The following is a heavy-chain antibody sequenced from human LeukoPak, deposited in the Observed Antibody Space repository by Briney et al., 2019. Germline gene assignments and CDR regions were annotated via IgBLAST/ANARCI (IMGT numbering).Heavy chain of an antibody. D-gene: IGHD4-17*01. CDR3: ARGKTTYYYYGMDV. CDR1: GLTFSSYE. J-gene: IGHJ6*02. Sequence: GGSLRLSCAASGLTFSSYEMNWVRQAPGKGLEWVSYISSSGSTIYYADSVKGRFTISRDNAKNSLYLQMNSLRAEDTAVYYCARGKTTYYYYGMDVWGQGTTVTVSS. V-gene: IGHV3-48*03. CDR2: ISSSGSTI.